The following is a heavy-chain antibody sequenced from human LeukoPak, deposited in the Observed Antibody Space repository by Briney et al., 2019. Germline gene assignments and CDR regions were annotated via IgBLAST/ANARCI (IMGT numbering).Heavy chain of an antibody. J-gene: IGHJ4*02. D-gene: IGHD4-17*01. V-gene: IGHV4-30-2*01. CDR1: GGSISSGGYS. Sequence: PSQTLSLTCAVSGGSISSGGYSWSWIRQPPGKGLEWIGYIYHSGSTYYNPSLKSRVAISVDRSKNQFSLKLSSVTAADTAVYYCARNPQTTVTTSYFDYWGQGTLVTVSS. CDR3: ARNPQTTVTTSYFDY. CDR2: IYHSGST.